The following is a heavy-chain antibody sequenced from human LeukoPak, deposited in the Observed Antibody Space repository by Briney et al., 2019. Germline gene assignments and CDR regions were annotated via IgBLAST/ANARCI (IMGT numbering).Heavy chain of an antibody. D-gene: IGHD3-10*01. J-gene: IGHJ6*02. CDR1: GGSVSSGSYY. V-gene: IGHV4-61*01. CDR2: IYYSGST. CDR3: ATNLGRFGPAVLRGANGMDV. Sequence: KSSETLSLTCTVSGGSVSSGSYYWSWIRQPPGKGLEWIGYIYYSGSTNYNPSLKSRVTISVDTSKNQFSLKLSSVTAADTAVYYCATNLGRFGPAVLRGANGMDVWGQGTTVTVSS.